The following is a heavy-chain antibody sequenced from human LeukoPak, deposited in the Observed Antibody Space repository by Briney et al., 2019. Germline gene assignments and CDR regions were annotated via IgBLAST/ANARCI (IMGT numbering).Heavy chain of an antibody. CDR1: GGSISSSSYY. D-gene: IGHD3-10*01. Sequence: SETLSLTCTVSGGSISSSSYYWGWIRQPPGKGLEWIGSIYYNGSTYYNPSLKSRVTISVDTSKNQFSLKLSSVTAADTAVYYCARGDLKSDWFDPWGQGTLVIVST. CDR2: IYYNGST. V-gene: IGHV4-39*01. CDR3: ARGDLKSDWFDP. J-gene: IGHJ5*02.